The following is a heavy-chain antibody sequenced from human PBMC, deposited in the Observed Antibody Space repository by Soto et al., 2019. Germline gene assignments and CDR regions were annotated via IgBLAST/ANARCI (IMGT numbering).Heavy chain of an antibody. D-gene: IGHD5-18*01. V-gene: IGHV4-34*01. CDR2: INGRGST. CDR1: GGSFSGDC. CDR3: ARQGDSTMAIFNY. J-gene: IGHJ4*02. Sequence: SETLSLTWAVYGGSFSGDCWSWIRQPPGKGLEWIGEINGRGSTKYNPSLKSRVTMSVDPSKNQFSLKMTSVTAADTAVYYCARQGDSTMAIFNYWVQGALVTVSS.